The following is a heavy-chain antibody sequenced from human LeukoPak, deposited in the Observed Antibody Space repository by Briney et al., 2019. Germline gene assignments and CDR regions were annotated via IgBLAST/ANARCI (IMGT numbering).Heavy chain of an antibody. V-gene: IGHV1-8*01. Sequence: GASVKVSCKASGYTFTSYDINWVRQATGQGLEWMGWMNPNSGNTGYAQKFQGRVTMTRNTSISTAYMELSSLRSEDTAVYYCARHPLGAGQWQFDYWGQGTLVTVSS. D-gene: IGHD6-19*01. J-gene: IGHJ4*02. CDR3: ARHPLGAGQWQFDY. CDR1: GYTFTSYD. CDR2: MNPNSGNT.